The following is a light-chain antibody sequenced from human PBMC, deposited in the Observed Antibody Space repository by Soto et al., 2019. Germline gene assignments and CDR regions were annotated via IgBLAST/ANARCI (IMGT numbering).Light chain of an antibody. Sequence: QSALTQPASVSGSPGQSITISCTGTSSDVSGYNYVSWYQHHPGKAPKLMIYEVSNRLSGVSNRFSGSKSGDTASLTISGLQAEDEADYYCCSYTSSSTWVFGGGTQLTVL. J-gene: IGLJ3*02. CDR1: SSDVSGYNY. CDR2: EVS. V-gene: IGLV2-14*01. CDR3: CSYTSSSTWV.